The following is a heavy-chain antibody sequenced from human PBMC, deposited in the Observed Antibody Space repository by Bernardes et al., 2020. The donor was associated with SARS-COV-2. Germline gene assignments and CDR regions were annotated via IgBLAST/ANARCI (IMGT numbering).Heavy chain of an antibody. CDR2: IHYTGLT. J-gene: IGHJ6*04. CDR1: GGSVNFYY. CDR3: ARHEGGSLGYCSDTRPRSCYFYNGMDV. V-gene: IGHV4-59*08. Sequence: SETLSLTCTVSGGSVNFYYWNWIRQSPGKGLEWIADIHYTGLTTYNPSLRSRVTISVDTSENQVSLKLRSVTAADTAVYYCARHEGGSLGYCSDTRPRSCYFYNGMDVWGKGTTVTVSS. D-gene: IGHD2-15*01.